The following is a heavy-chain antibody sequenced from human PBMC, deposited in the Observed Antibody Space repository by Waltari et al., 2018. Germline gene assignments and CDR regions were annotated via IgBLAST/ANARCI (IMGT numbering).Heavy chain of an antibody. J-gene: IGHJ5*02. D-gene: IGHD6-13*01. CDR2: INPNRGGT. Sequence: QVQLVQSGAEVKKPGASVKVSCKASGYTFTGYYMHWVRQAPGQGLEWKGRINPNRGGTNYAQKFQGRVTMTRDTSISTADMERSRLRSDDTAVYYCARDSYSSSSWGQGTLVTVSS. V-gene: IGHV1-2*06. CDR3: ARDSYSSSS. CDR1: GYTFTGYY.